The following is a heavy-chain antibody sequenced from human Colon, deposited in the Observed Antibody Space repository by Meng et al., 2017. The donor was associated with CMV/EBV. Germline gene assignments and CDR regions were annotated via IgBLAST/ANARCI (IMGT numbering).Heavy chain of an antibody. V-gene: IGHV3-7*01. D-gene: IGHD3-10*01. CDR2: IRQGGGET. J-gene: IGHJ5*02. CDR3: ARWGFSGMFRASGRQAADWLDP. Sequence: MAGVRKAPGKELRWVASIRQGGGETYYGDSMKDRFTISRDNDNDSLFLQMSSLRVEDTAVYYCARWGFSGMFRASGRQAADWLDPWGRGTLVTVSS.